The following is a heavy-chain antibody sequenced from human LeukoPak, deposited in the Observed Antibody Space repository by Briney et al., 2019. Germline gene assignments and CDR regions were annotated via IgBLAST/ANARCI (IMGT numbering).Heavy chain of an antibody. CDR3: ARDAGGGWSPNLYCYYGMDV. J-gene: IGHJ6*04. Sequence: SLILSCAASGFTFSSYAMHWVRQAPGKGLEWVAVISYDGSNKYYADSVKGRFTISRDNSKNTLYLQMNSLRAEDTAVYYCARDAGGGWSPNLYCYYGMDVWGKGTTVTVSS. V-gene: IGHV3-30*04. CDR1: GFTFSSYA. D-gene: IGHD6-19*01. CDR2: ISYDGSNK.